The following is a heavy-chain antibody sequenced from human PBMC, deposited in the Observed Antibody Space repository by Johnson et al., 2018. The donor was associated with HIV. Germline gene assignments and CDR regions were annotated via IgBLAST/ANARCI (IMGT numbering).Heavy chain of an antibody. CDR3: AKGYYDSSFGLDM. J-gene: IGHJ3*02. Sequence: QVQLVESGGGLVQPGGSLRLSCAASGFTFSSYAMHWVRQAPGKGLEWVAVISYDGSNKYYADSVKGRFTISRDNSKNTLFLQMNSLRAEDTAVYHCAKGYYDSSFGLDMWGQGTMVIVSS. CDR1: GFTFSSYA. D-gene: IGHD3-3*01. V-gene: IGHV3-30-3*01. CDR2: ISYDGSNK.